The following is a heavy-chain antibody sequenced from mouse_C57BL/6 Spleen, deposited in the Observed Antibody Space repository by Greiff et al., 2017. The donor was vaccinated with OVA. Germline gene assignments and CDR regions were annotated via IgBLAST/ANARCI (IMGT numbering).Heavy chain of an antibody. CDR1: GYTFPSYW. Sequence: QVQLQQPGAELVKPGASVKMSCKASGYTFPSYWITWVKQRPGQGLEWIGDIYPGSGSTNYNEKLKSKATLTVDTSSSTAYMQLSSLTSEDSAVYYCARPRAVVSYFDYWGQGTTLTVSS. J-gene: IGHJ2*01. V-gene: IGHV1-55*01. CDR3: ARPRAVVSYFDY. CDR2: IYPGSGST. D-gene: IGHD1-1*01.